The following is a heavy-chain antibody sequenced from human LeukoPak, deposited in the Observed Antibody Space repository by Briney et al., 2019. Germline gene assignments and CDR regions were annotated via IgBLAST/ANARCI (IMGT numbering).Heavy chain of an antibody. J-gene: IGHJ4*02. Sequence: PGESLKISCKGSGYSFASYWIGWVRQMPGKGLEWMGIIYPDDSDTRYSPSFQGQVTISADKSISTAYLQWRSLKASDTAMYYCARTKYRSSINYFDYWGQGTLVTVSS. D-gene: IGHD6-6*01. CDR2: IYPDDSDT. V-gene: IGHV5-51*01. CDR1: GYSFASYW. CDR3: ARTKYRSSINYFDY.